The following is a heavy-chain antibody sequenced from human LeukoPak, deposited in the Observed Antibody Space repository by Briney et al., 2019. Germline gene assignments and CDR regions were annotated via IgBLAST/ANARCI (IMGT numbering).Heavy chain of an antibody. CDR1: GFTFSSYA. Sequence: GGSLRLSCAASGFTFSSYAISWVRQAPGKGLEWVSAISGSGGSTYYADSVKGRFTISRDNSKNTLYLQMNSLRAEDTAVYYCAKVDGGDIVVVPAAIAYYYYGMDVWGQGTTVTVSS. V-gene: IGHV3-23*01. CDR3: AKVDGGDIVVVPAAIAYYYYGMDV. J-gene: IGHJ6*02. CDR2: ISGSGGST. D-gene: IGHD2-2*01.